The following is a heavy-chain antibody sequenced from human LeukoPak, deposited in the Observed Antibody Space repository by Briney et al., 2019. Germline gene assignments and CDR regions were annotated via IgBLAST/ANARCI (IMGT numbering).Heavy chain of an antibody. CDR1: GYTFTGYY. J-gene: IGHJ4*02. D-gene: IGHD3-16*01. CDR2: INPNSGGT. V-gene: IGHV1-2*02. Sequence: ASVKVSCKASGYTFTGYYMHWVRQAPGQGLERMGWINPNSGGTNYAQKFQGRVTMARDTSISTAYMELSRLRSDDTAVYYCARFLIPGGTDYWGQGTLVTVSS. CDR3: ARFLIPGGTDY.